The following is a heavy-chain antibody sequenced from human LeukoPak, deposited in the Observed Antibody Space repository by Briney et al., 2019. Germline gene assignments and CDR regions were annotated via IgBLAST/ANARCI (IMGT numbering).Heavy chain of an antibody. CDR1: GGTFSSYA. Sequence: SVKVSCKASGGTFSSYAISWVRQAPGQGLEWMGRIIPILGIANYEQQFQGRVTITADNSTSTAYMELSSLRSEDTAVYYCARVKFGYYEFDYWGQGTLVTVSA. CDR2: IIPILGIA. CDR3: ARVKFGYYEFDY. V-gene: IGHV1-69*04. D-gene: IGHD3-22*01. J-gene: IGHJ4*02.